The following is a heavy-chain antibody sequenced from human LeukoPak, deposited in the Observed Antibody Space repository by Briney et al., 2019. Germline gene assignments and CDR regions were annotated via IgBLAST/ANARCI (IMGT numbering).Heavy chain of an antibody. CDR2: ISYDGSNK. CDR3: ARDAAYGPEAFDI. CDR1: GFTFSSYG. J-gene: IGHJ3*02. V-gene: IGHV3-30*03. D-gene: IGHD4-17*01. Sequence: GGSLRLSCAASGFTFSSYGMHWVRQAPGKGLEWVAVISYDGSNKYYADSVKGRFTISRDNSKNTLYLQMNSLRAEDTAVYYCARDAAYGPEAFDIWGQGTKVTVSS.